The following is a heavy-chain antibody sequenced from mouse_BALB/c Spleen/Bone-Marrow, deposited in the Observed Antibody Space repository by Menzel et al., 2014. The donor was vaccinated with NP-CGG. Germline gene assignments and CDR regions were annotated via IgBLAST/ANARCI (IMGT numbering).Heavy chain of an antibody. D-gene: IGHD2-4*01. V-gene: IGHV1S135*01. CDR3: AREGITKKVDYGLDY. CDR2: VDPYNGGT. CDR1: GYTFTSYN. Sequence: VQLRQSGPELVKPGASVKVSCKASGYTFTSYNMYWVKQSHGKSLEWIGYVDPYNGGTNYNQKFKGKATLTVDKSSSTAYMHLNSLTSEDSAVYYCAREGITKKVDYGLDYWGQGTAVTGSS. J-gene: IGHJ4*01.